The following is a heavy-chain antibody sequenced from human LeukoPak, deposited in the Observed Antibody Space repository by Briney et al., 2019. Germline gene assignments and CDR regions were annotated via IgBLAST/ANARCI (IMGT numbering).Heavy chain of an antibody. CDR3: ARGAWTGDTAMVSYFDY. CDR1: GGSFSSYY. D-gene: IGHD5-18*01. Sequence: SQTLSLTCAVYGGSFSSYYWSWIRQPPGKGLEWIGEINHSGSTNYNPSLKSRVTISVDTSKNQFSLKLSSVTAADTAVYYCARGAWTGDTAMVSYFDYWGQGTLVTVSS. CDR2: INHSGST. V-gene: IGHV4-34*01. J-gene: IGHJ4*02.